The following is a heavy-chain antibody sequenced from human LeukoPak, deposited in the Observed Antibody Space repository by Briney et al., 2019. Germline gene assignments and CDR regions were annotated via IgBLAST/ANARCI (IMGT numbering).Heavy chain of an antibody. J-gene: IGHJ1*01. CDR2: TIAIFGTP. D-gene: IGHD2-2*01. CDR1: GGTLNSYA. CDR3: ARGWDCDTTNCYLLQD. V-gene: IGHV1-69*05. Sequence: GASVKVSCKASGGTLNSYAFSWVRQAPGQGLEWMGGTIAIFGTPNYAQRFQDRVSITKDESTNTVYMELSSLRSDDTAVYYCARGWDCDTTNCYLLQDWGQGTLVIVSS.